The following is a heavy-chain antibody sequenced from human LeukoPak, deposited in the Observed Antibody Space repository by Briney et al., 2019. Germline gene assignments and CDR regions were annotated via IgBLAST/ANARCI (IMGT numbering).Heavy chain of an antibody. D-gene: IGHD3-22*01. Sequence: ASVKVSCKASGFTFTSSAMQWVRQARGQRLEWIGWIVVGSGNTNYAQKFQERVTITRDMSTSTAYMELSSLRSEDTAVYYCAAETYDSSGYHYFDYWGQGTLVTVSS. V-gene: IGHV1-58*02. CDR1: GFTFTSSA. CDR3: AAETYDSSGYHYFDY. J-gene: IGHJ4*02. CDR2: IVVGSGNT.